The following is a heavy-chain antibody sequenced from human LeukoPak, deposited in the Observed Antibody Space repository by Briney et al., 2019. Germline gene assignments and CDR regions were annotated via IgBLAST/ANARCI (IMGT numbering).Heavy chain of an antibody. CDR1: GFTFNNYE. Sequence: GGSLRLSCVASGFTFNNYEMSWVRQAPGKGLEWVSYISSSVGIRYYSDSLKGRFTISRDNAKNSLSLQMDTLRVEDTGFYYCARQAYGSGWFWGQGIMVIVSS. V-gene: IGHV3-48*03. CDR3: ARQAYGSGWF. J-gene: IGHJ4*02. CDR2: ISSSVGIR. D-gene: IGHD6-19*01.